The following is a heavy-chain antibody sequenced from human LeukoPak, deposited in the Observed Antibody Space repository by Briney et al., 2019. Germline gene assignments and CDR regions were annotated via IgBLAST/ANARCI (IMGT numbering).Heavy chain of an antibody. Sequence: ASVKVSCKASGGTFSSYATSWVRQAPGQGLEWMGGIIPIFGTANYAQKFQGRVTITADESTSTAYMELSSLRSEDTAVYYCARDEQWLVRGALDIWGQGTMVTVSS. J-gene: IGHJ3*02. D-gene: IGHD6-19*01. CDR1: GGTFSSYA. CDR3: ARDEQWLVRGALDI. V-gene: IGHV1-69*13. CDR2: IIPIFGTA.